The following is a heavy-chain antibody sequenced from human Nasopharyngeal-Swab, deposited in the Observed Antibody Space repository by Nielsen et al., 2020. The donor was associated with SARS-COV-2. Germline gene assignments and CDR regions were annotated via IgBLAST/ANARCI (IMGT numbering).Heavy chain of an antibody. CDR1: GFTFSSYG. J-gene: IGHJ4*02. D-gene: IGHD3-22*01. Sequence: GESLKISCAASGFTFSSYGMHWVRQAPDKGLEWVAVISYDGSNKYYADSVKGRFTISRDNSKNTLYLQMNSLRAEDTAVYYCAKELSARVVTPTYYFDYWGQGTLVTVSS. V-gene: IGHV3-30*18. CDR3: AKELSARVVTPTYYFDY. CDR2: ISYDGSNK.